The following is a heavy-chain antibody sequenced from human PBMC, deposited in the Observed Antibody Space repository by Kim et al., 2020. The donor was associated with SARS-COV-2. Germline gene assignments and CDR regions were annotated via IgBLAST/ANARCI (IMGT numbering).Heavy chain of an antibody. Sequence: SVTGRFTISRDNSKNTLYLQMNSLRAEDTAVYYCAKTMAPYYYYYGMDVWGQGTTVTVSS. V-gene: IGHV3-23*01. CDR3: AKTMAPYYYYYGMDV. D-gene: IGHD3-3*01. J-gene: IGHJ6*02.